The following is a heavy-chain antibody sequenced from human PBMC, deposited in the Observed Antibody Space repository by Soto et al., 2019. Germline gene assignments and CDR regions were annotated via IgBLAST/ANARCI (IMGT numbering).Heavy chain of an antibody. V-gene: IGHV1-69*04. Sequence: ASVKVSCKASGGTFSSYTISWVRQAPGQGLEWMGRIIPILGIANYAQKFQGRVTITADKSTSTAYMELSSLRSEDTAVYYCARDKVSGDILTGYQVWGQGTLVTVSS. D-gene: IGHD3-9*01. CDR2: IIPILGIA. CDR3: ARDKVSGDILTGYQV. J-gene: IGHJ4*02. CDR1: GGTFSSYT.